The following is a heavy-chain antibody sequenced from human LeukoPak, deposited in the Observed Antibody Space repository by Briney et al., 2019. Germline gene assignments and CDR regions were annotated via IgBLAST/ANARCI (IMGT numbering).Heavy chain of an antibody. V-gene: IGHV3-53*01. CDR2: IYSGGST. D-gene: IGHD1-26*01. Sequence: GGSLRLSCAVSGFTVRSYFMSWVRQAPGMGLEWVSLIYSGGSTYYADSVKGRFTISRDNSKNTLYLQMNSLRADGTAVYYCAREVGSGSYLAHVFDIWGQGTMVTVSS. J-gene: IGHJ3*02. CDR1: GFTVRSYF. CDR3: AREVGSGSYLAHVFDI.